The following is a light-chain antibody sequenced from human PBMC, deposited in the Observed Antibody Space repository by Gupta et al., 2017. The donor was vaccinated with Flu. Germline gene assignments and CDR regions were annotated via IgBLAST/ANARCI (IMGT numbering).Light chain of an antibody. V-gene: IGLV1-44*01. CDR3: AAWDDSLDDYV. CDR2: SND. J-gene: IGLJ1*01. Sequence: QSVLTQPPSASGPPGQRATISCSGSSSNIGTNTVNWYQQLPGTAPKLLIYSNDQRPSGVPDRFSGSNSCTSASLAISGLQSEDEADYYCAAWDDSLDDYVFGTGTKVTVL. CDR1: SSNIGTNT.